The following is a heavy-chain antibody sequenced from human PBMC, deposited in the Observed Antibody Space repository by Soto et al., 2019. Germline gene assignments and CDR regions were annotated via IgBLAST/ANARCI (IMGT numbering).Heavy chain of an antibody. CDR3: ARELVVVAAGAFDI. Sequence: QVQLVESGGGVVKPGRSLRLSCAASGFTFSSYAMHWVRQAPGKGLEWVAVISYDGSNKYYADSVKGRFTISRDNSKNTLYLQMNSLRAEDTAVYYCARELVVVAAGAFDIWGQGTMVTVSS. V-gene: IGHV3-30-3*01. D-gene: IGHD2-15*01. CDR1: GFTFSSYA. J-gene: IGHJ3*02. CDR2: ISYDGSNK.